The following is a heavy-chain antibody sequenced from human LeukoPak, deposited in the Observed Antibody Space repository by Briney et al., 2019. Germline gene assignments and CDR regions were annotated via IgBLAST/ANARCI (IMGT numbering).Heavy chain of an antibody. D-gene: IGHD3-3*01. J-gene: IGHJ4*02. Sequence: QPGGSLRLSCAASGFTFSSYWMSWVRQAPGKGLEWVANIKQDGSEKHYVDSVKVRFTISRDNAKNSLYLQMITLRVEDTAVYYCASYFWSQGPNDYWGQGALVTVSS. CDR3: ASYFWSQGPNDY. CDR2: IKQDGSEK. CDR1: GFTFSSYW. V-gene: IGHV3-7*01.